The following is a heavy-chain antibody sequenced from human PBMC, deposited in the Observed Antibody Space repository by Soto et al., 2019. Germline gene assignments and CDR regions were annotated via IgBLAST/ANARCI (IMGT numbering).Heavy chain of an antibody. CDR1: GFIFSTYG. CDR3: ARRDTGGFLRYFDN. J-gene: IGHJ4*02. Sequence: VQLVESGGGVVQPGGSLRLSCAASGFIFSTYGMHWVRQVPGKGLEWVAHISYDGSNEHYADSVKGRFTVSRDNAKNTLSLQLTSLRSEDTAVYYCARRDTGGFLRYFDNWGQGTLVTVSS. D-gene: IGHD2-8*02. V-gene: IGHV3-30*03. CDR2: ISYDGSNE.